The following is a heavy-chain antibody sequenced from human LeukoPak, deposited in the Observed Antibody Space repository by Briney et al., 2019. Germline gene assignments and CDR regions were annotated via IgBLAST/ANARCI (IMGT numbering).Heavy chain of an antibody. CDR3: AKDLATQRTSSGLPYYFDY. CDR2: IKQDGSER. CDR1: GFTFSTYW. V-gene: IGHV3-7*03. J-gene: IGHJ4*02. Sequence: PGGSLRLSCAASGFTFSTYWMTWVRQAPGKGLEWVANIKQDGSERHYADSVTGRFTISRDNAKDSLYLQMNSLRAEDTAVYYCAKDLATQRTSSGLPYYFDYWGQGTLVTVSS. D-gene: IGHD6-19*01.